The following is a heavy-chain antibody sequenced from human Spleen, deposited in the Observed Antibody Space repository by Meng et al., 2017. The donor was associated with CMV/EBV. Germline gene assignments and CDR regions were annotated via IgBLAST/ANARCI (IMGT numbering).Heavy chain of an antibody. J-gene: IGHJ4*02. Sequence: GESLKISCKGSGYNFTNHWIGWVRQMPGKGLEWMGIIYPSNSDTRHSPSFQGQVTISVDKSLSTAYLQWRSLKASDTAMYYCARQWQQLPRAFDYWGQGTLVTVSS. V-gene: IGHV5-51*01. D-gene: IGHD6-13*01. CDR1: GYNFTNHW. CDR2: IYPSNSDT. CDR3: ARQWQQLPRAFDY.